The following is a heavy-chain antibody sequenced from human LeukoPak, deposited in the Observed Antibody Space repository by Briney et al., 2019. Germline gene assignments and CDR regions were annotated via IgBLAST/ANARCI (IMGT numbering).Heavy chain of an antibody. D-gene: IGHD5-18*01. V-gene: IGHV1-69*04. Sequence: KVSCKASGGTFSSYTISWVRQAPGQGLEWMGRIIPILGIANYAQKFQGRVTIIADKSTSTAYMELSSLRSEDTAVYYCAREKDSYGLESNWFDPWGQGTLVTVSS. J-gene: IGHJ5*02. CDR3: AREKDSYGLESNWFDP. CDR1: GGTFSSYT. CDR2: IIPILGIA.